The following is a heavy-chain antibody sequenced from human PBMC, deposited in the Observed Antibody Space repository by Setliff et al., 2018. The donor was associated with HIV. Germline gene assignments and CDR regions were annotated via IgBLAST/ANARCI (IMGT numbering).Heavy chain of an antibody. CDR1: GYTFTNYY. CDR3: ASSRGSSWYLFNYGMDV. CDR2: INSDSGGT. J-gene: IGHJ6*02. V-gene: IGHV1-2*06. Sequence: ASVKVSCKASGYTFTNYYIHWVRQAPGQGLEWMGRINSDSGGTDLAQTFQDRVTMTRDTSTSTVYMELSSLRSEDTAVYYCASSRGSSWYLFNYGMDVWGQGTTVTVSS. D-gene: IGHD6-13*01.